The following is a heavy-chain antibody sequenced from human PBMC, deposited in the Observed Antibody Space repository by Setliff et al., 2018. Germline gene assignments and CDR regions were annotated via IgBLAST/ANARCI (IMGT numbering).Heavy chain of an antibody. CDR1: GYSIITGYY. J-gene: IGHJ4*02. Sequence: SETLSLTCSVSGYSIITGYYWAWIRRLPGRGLEWIGSLHRVGTFFYNPSLVSRVTISVDTSKNQFSLTLSSVTAADTAVYYCARLPNYVWGSPVDYWGQGTLVTVSS. D-gene: IGHD3-16*01. V-gene: IGHV4-38-2*02. CDR3: ARLPNYVWGSPVDY. CDR2: LHRVGTF.